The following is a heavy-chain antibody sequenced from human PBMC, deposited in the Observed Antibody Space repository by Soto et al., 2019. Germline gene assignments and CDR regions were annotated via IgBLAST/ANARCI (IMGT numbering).Heavy chain of an antibody. D-gene: IGHD5-18*01. J-gene: IGHJ4*02. CDR1: GGSISSSNW. CDR3: ARGLLEPSGDHTAMAY. Sequence: SETLSLTCAVSGGSISSSNWWSWVRQPPGKGLEWIGEIYHSGSTNYNPSLKSRVTISVDKSKTQFSLKLSSVTAADTAVYYCARGLLEPSGDHTAMAYWGQGTLVTVAS. V-gene: IGHV4-4*02. CDR2: IYHSGST.